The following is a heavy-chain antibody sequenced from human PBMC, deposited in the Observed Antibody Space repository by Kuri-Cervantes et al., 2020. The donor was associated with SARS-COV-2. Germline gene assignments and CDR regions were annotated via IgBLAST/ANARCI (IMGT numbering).Heavy chain of an antibody. CDR3: AKGSRSSVASLIFDY. Sequence: GESLKISCAASAFTFNNYGMCWVRQAPGKGLEWDAIISYSGENTYYADSVKSRFIISRDNSKNTVYLQMNSLRAEDTAIYHCAKGSRSSVASLIFDYWGQGTLVTVSS. CDR2: ISYSGENT. D-gene: IGHD5-12*01. V-gene: IGHV3-23*01. J-gene: IGHJ4*02. CDR1: AFTFNNYG.